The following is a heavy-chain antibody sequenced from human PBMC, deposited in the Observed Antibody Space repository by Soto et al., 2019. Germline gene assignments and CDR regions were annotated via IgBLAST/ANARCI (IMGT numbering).Heavy chain of an antibody. Sequence: EVQLLESGGDLVQSGGSLRLSCAASGFTFSTYAMTWVRQAPGKGLEWVSALSGSGDITYYAESVKGRFTISRDNSKNKLYLQMNSLRADDTAVYYCAKDLGYYGSGSYYKRGWFDPWGQGTLVTVSS. CDR1: GFTFSTYA. J-gene: IGHJ5*02. CDR3: AKDLGYYGSGSYYKRGWFDP. V-gene: IGHV3-23*01. CDR2: LSGSGDIT. D-gene: IGHD3-10*01.